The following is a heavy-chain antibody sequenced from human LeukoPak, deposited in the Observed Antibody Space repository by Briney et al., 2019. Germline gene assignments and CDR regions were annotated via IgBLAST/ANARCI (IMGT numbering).Heavy chain of an antibody. Sequence: GGSLRLSCAASGFTFSSYGMHWVRQAPGKGLEWVAVISYDGSNKYYADSVKGRFTISRDNSKNTLYLQMNCLRAEDTAVYYCATAIAAAASSSWFDPWGQGTLVTVSS. V-gene: IGHV3-30*03. CDR1: GFTFSSYG. CDR3: ATAIAAAASSSWFDP. CDR2: ISYDGSNK. J-gene: IGHJ5*02. D-gene: IGHD6-13*01.